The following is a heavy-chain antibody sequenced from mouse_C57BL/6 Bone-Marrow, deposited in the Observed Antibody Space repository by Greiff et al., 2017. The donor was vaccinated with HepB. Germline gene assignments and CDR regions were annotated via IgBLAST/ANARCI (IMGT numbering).Heavy chain of an antibody. V-gene: IGHV14-4*01. D-gene: IGHD1-1*01. J-gene: IGHJ3*01. CDR1: GFNIKDDY. CDR3: TTKGVTTVPRFAY. CDR2: IDPENGDT. Sequence: DVQLQESGAELVRPGASVKLSCTASGFNIKDDYMHWVKQRPEQGLEWIGWIDPENGDTEYASKFQGKATITADTSSNTAYLQLSSLTSEDTAVYYCTTKGVTTVPRFAYWGQGTLVTVSA.